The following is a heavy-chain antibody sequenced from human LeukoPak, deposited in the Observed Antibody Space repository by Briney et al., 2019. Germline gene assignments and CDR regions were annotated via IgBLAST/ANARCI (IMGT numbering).Heavy chain of an antibody. D-gene: IGHD2-15*01. CDR2: IWYDGGNK. J-gene: IGHJ4*02. CDR3: ARASGGRDY. V-gene: IGHV3-33*03. Sequence: GGSLRLSCAASGFTFSSYGMHWVRQAPGKGLEWVAVIWYDGGNKYYADSVKGRFTISRDNAKNSLYLQMNSLRAEDTAVYYCARASGGRDYWGQGTLVTVSS. CDR1: GFTFSSYG.